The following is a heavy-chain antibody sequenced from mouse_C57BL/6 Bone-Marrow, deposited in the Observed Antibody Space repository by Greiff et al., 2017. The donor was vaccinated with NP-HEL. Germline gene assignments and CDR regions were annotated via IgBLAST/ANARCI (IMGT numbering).Heavy chain of an antibody. J-gene: IGHJ3*01. V-gene: IGHV1-59*01. CDR1: GYTFTSYW. CDR2: IDPSDSYT. D-gene: IGHD2-1*01. Sequence: QVQLKQPGAELVRPGTSVKLSCKASGYTFTSYWMHWVKQRPGQGLEWIGVIDPSDSYTNYNQKFKGKATLTVDPSSSTAYMQLSSLTSEDSAVYYCASYGNYVAWFAYWGQGTLVTVSA. CDR3: ASYGNYVAWFAY.